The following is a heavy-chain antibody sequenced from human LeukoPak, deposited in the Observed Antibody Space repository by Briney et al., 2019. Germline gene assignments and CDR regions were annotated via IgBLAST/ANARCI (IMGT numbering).Heavy chain of an antibody. CDR3: ARVNLDSSSWYYFDY. J-gene: IGHJ4*02. CDR2: IYSGGST. CDR1: GFTVSSNY. D-gene: IGHD6-13*01. V-gene: IGHV3-66*01. Sequence: PGGSLRLSRAASGFTVSSNYMSWVRQAPGKGLEWVSVIYSGGSTYYADSVKGRFTISRDNSKNTLYLQMNSLRAEDTAVYYCARVNLDSSSWYYFDYWGQGTLVTVSS.